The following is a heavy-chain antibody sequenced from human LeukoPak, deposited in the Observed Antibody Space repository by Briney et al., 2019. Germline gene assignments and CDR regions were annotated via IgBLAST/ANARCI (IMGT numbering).Heavy chain of an antibody. J-gene: IGHJ4*02. Sequence: KTSETLSLTCDVSGGSVSSGRYYWSWIRQPAGGGLEWIGHIYTSGSTNYNPSLNSRVTISIDTSKNQFSLMLSSVTAADTAVYYCARAGKTDCYECLDFWGQGTLVTVSS. D-gene: IGHD1-14*01. CDR1: GGSVSSGRYY. CDR3: ARAGKTDCYECLDF. V-gene: IGHV4-61*09. CDR2: IYTSGST.